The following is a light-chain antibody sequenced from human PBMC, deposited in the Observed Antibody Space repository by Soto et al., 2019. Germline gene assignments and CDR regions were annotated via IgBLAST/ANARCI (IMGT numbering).Light chain of an antibody. CDR1: QGVASRY. CDR3: QQYGSSPQT. Sequence: EIVLTQSPGTLSLSPGERATLSCRASQGVASRYLAWYQQKPGQAPRLLIYHASSRATGIPDRFSGSGSGTDFTLPITRLEPEDFAVYFCQQYGSSPQTFGQGTKVEIK. J-gene: IGKJ1*01. CDR2: HAS. V-gene: IGKV3-20*01.